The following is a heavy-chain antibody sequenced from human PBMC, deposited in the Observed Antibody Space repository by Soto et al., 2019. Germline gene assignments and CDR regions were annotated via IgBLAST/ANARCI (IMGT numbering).Heavy chain of an antibody. CDR3: AKAKEVEQWLVLTFAEYFQH. V-gene: IGHV3-23*01. D-gene: IGHD6-19*01. J-gene: IGHJ1*01. Sequence: PGGSLRLSCAASGFTFSSYAMSWVRQAPGKGLEWVSAISGSGGSTYYADSVKGRFTISRDNSKNTLYLQMNSLRAEDTAVYYCAKAKEVEQWLVLTFAEYFQHWGQGTLVTVSS. CDR2: ISGSGGST. CDR1: GFTFSSYA.